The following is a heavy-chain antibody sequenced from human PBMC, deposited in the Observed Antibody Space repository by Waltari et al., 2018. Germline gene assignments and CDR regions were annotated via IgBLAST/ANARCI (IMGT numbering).Heavy chain of an antibody. CDR2: IIPSFGTA. CDR1: GGTFSSYA. J-gene: IGHJ4*02. V-gene: IGHV1-69*13. Sequence: QVQLVQSGAEVKKPGSSVKVSCKASGGTFSSYAISWVRQDPGQGLEWMGGIIPSFGTANYAQKFQGRVTITADESTSTAYMELSSLRSEDTAVYYCARDLNYYDSSGYIDYWGQGTLVTVSS. D-gene: IGHD3-22*01. CDR3: ARDLNYYDSSGYIDY.